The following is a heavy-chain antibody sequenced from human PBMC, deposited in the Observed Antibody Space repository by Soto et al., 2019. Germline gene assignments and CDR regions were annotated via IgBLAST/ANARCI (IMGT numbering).Heavy chain of an antibody. CDR1: GFPFSSYS. V-gene: IGHV3-23*01. Sequence: GGSLRLSCAASGFPFSSYSMNWVRQAPGKGLEWVSAISGSGGSTYYADSVKGRFTISRNNSKNTLYLQMNSLRAEDTAVYYCAKDRPIVRKTPWMDVWGQGTTVTVSS. CDR3: AKDRPIVRKTPWMDV. J-gene: IGHJ6*02. CDR2: ISGSGGST. D-gene: IGHD6-6*01.